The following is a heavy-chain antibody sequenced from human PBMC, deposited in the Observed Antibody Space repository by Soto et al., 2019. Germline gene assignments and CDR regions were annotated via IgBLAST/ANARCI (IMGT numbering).Heavy chain of an antibody. CDR2: VYHSGST. Sequence: SETLSLTCTVSGGSIASNSHYWGWIRQSPGKGLEWIGTVYHSGSTHYNPSLKSRVTISVDTSKNQFSLKLSSVTAADTAVYLCARLFTGNYHIDYWGQGTLVTVSS. V-gene: IGHV4-39*01. D-gene: IGHD1-7*01. CDR1: GGSIASNSHY. J-gene: IGHJ4*02. CDR3: ARLFTGNYHIDY.